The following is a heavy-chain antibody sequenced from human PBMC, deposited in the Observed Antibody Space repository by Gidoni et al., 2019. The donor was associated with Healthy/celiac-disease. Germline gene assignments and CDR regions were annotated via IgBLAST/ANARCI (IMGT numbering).Heavy chain of an antibody. J-gene: IGHJ3*01. V-gene: IGHV3-33*01. D-gene: IGHD3-3*01. CDR3: ARDTSGYAFDV. CDR1: GFSFSSFG. CDR2: IWYDGSKK. Sequence: QVQLVESGGGVVQPGRSLRLSCAASGFSFSSFGMHWVRQAPGKGLDWVAIIWYDGSKKYYADSVKGRFTISRDNSKNTLYLQMNSLRVEDTAVYYCARDTSGYAFDVWGQGTMVTVSS.